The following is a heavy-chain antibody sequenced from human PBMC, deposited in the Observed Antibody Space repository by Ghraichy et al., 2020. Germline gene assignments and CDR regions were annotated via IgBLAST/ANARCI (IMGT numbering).Heavy chain of an antibody. CDR1: GFTFSTYA. CDR2: LSGGGGTT. CDR3: AKIPGSSRRDFNFDY. Sequence: GALRLSCAASGFTFSTYAMSWVRQAPGKGLEWVSALSGGGGTTYYADSVKGRFTISRDNSKNTLYLQMSSLRAEDTAVYYCAKIPGSSRRDFNFDYWGQGTLVTVSS. J-gene: IGHJ4*02. V-gene: IGHV3-23*01. D-gene: IGHD6-13*01.